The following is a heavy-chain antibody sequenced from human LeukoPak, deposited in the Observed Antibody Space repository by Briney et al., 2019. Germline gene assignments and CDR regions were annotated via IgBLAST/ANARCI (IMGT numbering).Heavy chain of an antibody. D-gene: IGHD1-26*01. CDR2: IIPIFGTA. Sequence: GASVKVSCKASGGTFSSYAISWVRQAPGRGLEWMGGIIPIFGTANYAQKFQGRVTITADESTSTAYMELSSLRSEDTAVYYCASRYSGSYSDAFDIWGQGTMVTVSS. CDR3: ASRYSGSYSDAFDI. V-gene: IGHV1-69*13. J-gene: IGHJ3*02. CDR1: GGTFSSYA.